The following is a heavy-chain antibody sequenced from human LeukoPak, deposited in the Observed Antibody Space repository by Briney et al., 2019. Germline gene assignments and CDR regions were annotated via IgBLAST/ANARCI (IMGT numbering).Heavy chain of an antibody. Sequence: GGSLRLSCAASGFTFDDFGMSWVRQAPGKGLEWVSGINWNGGSTAYADSVKGRFTISRHNANNSLYLQMNSLRAQDTAVYYCAELGITMIGGVWGKGTTVTISS. D-gene: IGHD3-10*02. V-gene: IGHV3-20*04. CDR2: INWNGGST. CDR1: GFTFDDFG. J-gene: IGHJ6*04. CDR3: AELGITMIGGV.